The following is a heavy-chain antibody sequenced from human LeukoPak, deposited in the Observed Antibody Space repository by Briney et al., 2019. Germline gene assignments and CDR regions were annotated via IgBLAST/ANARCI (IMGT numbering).Heavy chain of an antibody. V-gene: IGHV1-8*01. D-gene: IGHD1-1*01. J-gene: IGHJ5*02. Sequence: ASVKVSCKASGYTLTSYDINWVRQATGQGLEWMGWMNPNSGNTGYAQKFQGRVTMTRNTSISTAYMELSSLRSEDTAVYYCARVGGTGKSRWFGPWGQGTLVTVSS. CDR2: MNPNSGNT. CDR1: GYTLTSYD. CDR3: ARVGGTGKSRWFGP.